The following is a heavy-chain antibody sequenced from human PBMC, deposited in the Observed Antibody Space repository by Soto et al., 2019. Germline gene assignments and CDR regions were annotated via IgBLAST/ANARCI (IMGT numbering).Heavy chain of an antibody. Sequence: EVQLLESGGGLVQPGGSLRLSCASSGFTFISYAISWVRQAPGKGREWVSGISGSGGSTHYADSVKGRFTISRDNPKSSLYLQVDNLRAEDKDVYYCAKLPSHRESRGCECFSASWGQGTLGTVSS. CDR1: GFTFISYA. CDR2: ISGSGGST. J-gene: IGHJ5*01. V-gene: IGHV3-23*01. CDR3: AKLPSHRESRGCECFSAS. D-gene: IGHD2-21*01.